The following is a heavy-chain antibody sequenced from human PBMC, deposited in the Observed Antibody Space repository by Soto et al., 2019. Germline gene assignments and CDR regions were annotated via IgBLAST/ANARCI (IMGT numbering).Heavy chain of an antibody. Sequence: ASVEVSCKASLYTFTSYDINCVRQATGQGLEWMGWMNPNSGNTGYAQKFQGRVTMTRNTSISTAYMELSSLRSEDTAVYYCARGHYGSGSYYYLGYYYYMDVWGKGTTVTVSS. CDR2: MNPNSGNT. J-gene: IGHJ6*03. D-gene: IGHD3-10*01. CDR3: ARGHYGSGSYYYLGYYYYMDV. CDR1: LYTFTSYD. V-gene: IGHV1-8*01.